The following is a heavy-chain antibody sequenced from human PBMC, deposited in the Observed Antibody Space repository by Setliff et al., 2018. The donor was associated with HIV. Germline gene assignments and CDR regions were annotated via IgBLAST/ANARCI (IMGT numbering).Heavy chain of an antibody. V-gene: IGHV4-4*07. CDR3: ARAPFPVAGFDYFDH. Sequence: KPSETLSLTCEVSGGSISNYYWSWIRQPAGKGLEWIGRIFSSGNTYYNPSLKSRVTKSVDTSKNQFSLNLNSVTAADTAIYYCARAPFPVAGFDYFDHWGQGTQVTVSS. J-gene: IGHJ4*02. D-gene: IGHD6-19*01. CDR1: GGSISNYY. CDR2: IFSSGNT.